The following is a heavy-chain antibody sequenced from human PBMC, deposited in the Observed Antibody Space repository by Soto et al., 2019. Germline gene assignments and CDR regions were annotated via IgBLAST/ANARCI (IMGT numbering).Heavy chain of an antibody. D-gene: IGHD3-22*01. J-gene: IGHJ4*02. CDR2: ISGSGGST. V-gene: IGHV3-23*01. CDR1: GFTFSNYA. CDR3: AKTPSPYYYDSSGYYYVQFHY. Sequence: PGGSLRLSCAASGFTFSNYAMSWVRQAPGKGLEWVSGISGSGGSTYYADSVKGRFTISRDNSKNTPYLQMNSLRAEDTAVYYCAKTPSPYYYDSSGYYYVQFHYWGQGTLVTVSS.